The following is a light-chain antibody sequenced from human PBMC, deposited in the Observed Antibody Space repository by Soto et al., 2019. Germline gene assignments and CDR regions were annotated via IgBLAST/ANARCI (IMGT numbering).Light chain of an antibody. Sequence: EIVFTQSPSTLSSFPFERFTLSCRASQALNTRLAWYQHKPGQAPRLLIYLTSNRAAGVPSRFSAWGSETDFTLTISDVQPEDFAVYYCHQRQSWPRTFGQGTKVDI. CDR3: HQRQSWPRT. V-gene: IGKV3-11*01. J-gene: IGKJ1*01. CDR1: QALNTR. CDR2: LTS.